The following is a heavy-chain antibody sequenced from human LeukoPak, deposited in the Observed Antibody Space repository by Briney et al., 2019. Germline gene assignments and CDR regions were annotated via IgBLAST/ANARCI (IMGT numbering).Heavy chain of an antibody. D-gene: IGHD6-19*01. J-gene: IGHJ4*02. CDR1: GFTLTSYE. Sequence: QPGGSLSPSCAVSGFTLTSYEMNWVRPAPGRGLEWVSYIRSIGSTIYYADSVKGRFTISRDNAKSSLYLQMNSLRAEDTAVYYCARVRAVAGPLDYWGQGTLVTVSS. CDR3: ARVRAVAGPLDY. V-gene: IGHV3-48*03. CDR2: IRSIGSTI.